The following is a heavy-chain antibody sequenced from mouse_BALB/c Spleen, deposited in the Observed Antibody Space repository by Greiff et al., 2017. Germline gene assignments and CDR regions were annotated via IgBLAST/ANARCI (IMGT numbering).Heavy chain of an antibody. CDR3: ARECYYGYGYFDV. Sequence: QVQLKESGPGLVAPSQSLSITCTVSGFSLTGYGVNWVRQPPGKGLEWLGMIWGDGSTDYNSALKSRLSISKDNSKSQVFLKMNSLQTDDTARYYCARECYYGYGYFDVWGAGTTVTVSS. D-gene: IGHD1-1*01. CDR2: IWGDGST. J-gene: IGHJ1*01. CDR1: GFSLTGYG. V-gene: IGHV2-6-7*01.